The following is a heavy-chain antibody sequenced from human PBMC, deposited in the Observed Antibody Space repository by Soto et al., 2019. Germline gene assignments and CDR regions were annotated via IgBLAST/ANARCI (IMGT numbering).Heavy chain of an antibody. Sequence: EVLLVESGGGLVKPGGSLRLSCAASGFTFSNAWMNWVRQAPGKGLEWVGRIKSKSDGETTDYAAPVKGRFTISRDDSKNTLYLQMNSLKTEDTAVYYCTTGLTYYYDSSGYYWAGGMDVWGQGITVTVSS. CDR3: TTGLTYYYDSSGYYWAGGMDV. V-gene: IGHV3-15*01. CDR2: IKSKSDGETT. J-gene: IGHJ6*02. CDR1: GFTFSNAW. D-gene: IGHD3-22*01.